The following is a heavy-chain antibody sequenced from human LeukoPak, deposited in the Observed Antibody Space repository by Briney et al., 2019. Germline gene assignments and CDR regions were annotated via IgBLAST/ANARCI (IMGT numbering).Heavy chain of an antibody. J-gene: IGHJ5*02. CDR1: GFTFSRYW. D-gene: IGHD3-16*01. V-gene: IGHV3-21*01. CDR2: ISSSSSYI. CDR3: ARDYGSGWFDP. Sequence: GGSLRLSCAASGFTFSRYWMSWVRQAPGKGLEWVSSISSSSSYIYYADSVKGRFTISRDNAKNSLYLQMNSLRAEDTAVYYCARDYGSGWFDPWGQGTLVTVSS.